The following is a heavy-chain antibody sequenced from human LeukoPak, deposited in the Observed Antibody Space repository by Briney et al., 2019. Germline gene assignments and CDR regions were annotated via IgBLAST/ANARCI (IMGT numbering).Heavy chain of an antibody. D-gene: IGHD3-22*01. V-gene: IGHV1-24*01. CDR1: GYTLTELS. J-gene: IGHJ4*02. Sequence: ASVKVSCKVSGYTLTELSMHWVRQAPGKGLEWMGGFDPEDGETIYAQKFQGRVTMTEDTSTDTAYMELSSLRSEGTAVYYCATDRYYDSSGYYSNFDYWGQGTLVTVSS. CDR2: FDPEDGET. CDR3: ATDRYYDSSGYYSNFDY.